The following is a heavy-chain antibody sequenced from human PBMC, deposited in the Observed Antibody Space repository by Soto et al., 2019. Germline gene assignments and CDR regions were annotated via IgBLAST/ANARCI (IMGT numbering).Heavy chain of an antibody. CDR3: ASSFGSYGYYYYYMDV. Sequence: ETLSLTCTVSGGSISSYYCSWIRQPPGKGLEWIGYIYYSGSTNYNPSLKSRVTISVDTSKNQFSLKLSSVTAADTAVYYCASSFGSYGYYYYYMDVWGKGTTVTVSS. CDR2: IYYSGST. V-gene: IGHV4-59*01. CDR1: GGSISSYY. J-gene: IGHJ6*03. D-gene: IGHD1-26*01.